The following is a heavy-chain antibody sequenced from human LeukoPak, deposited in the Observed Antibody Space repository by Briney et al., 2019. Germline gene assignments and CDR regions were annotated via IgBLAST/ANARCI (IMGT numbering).Heavy chain of an antibody. CDR2: INPNSGGT. V-gene: IGHV1-2*02. CDR3: ARVWGRDIVVVPQLSHGGYYMDV. D-gene: IGHD2-2*01. Sequence: ASMKVSCKASGYTFTNFDINWVRQATGQGLEWMGWINPNSGGTNYAQKFQGRVTMTRDTSISTAYMELSRLRSDDTAVYYCARVWGRDIVVVPQLSHGGYYMDVWGKGTTVTVSS. J-gene: IGHJ6*03. CDR1: GYTFTNFD.